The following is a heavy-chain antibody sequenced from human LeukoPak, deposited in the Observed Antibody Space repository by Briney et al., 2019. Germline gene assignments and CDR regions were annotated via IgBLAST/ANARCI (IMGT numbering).Heavy chain of an antibody. Sequence: PGGSLRLSCAASGFTFSTYAMSWVRQAPGKGLEWVSGINADDFRTYYADSVKGRFTISRDNSKNTLSLQLNSLRAEDTAVYYCAKDANRTSGWYYFDHWGQGTLVTVSS. V-gene: IGHV3-23*01. D-gene: IGHD6-19*01. J-gene: IGHJ4*02. CDR2: INADDFRT. CDR1: GFTFSTYA. CDR3: AKDANRTSGWYYFDH.